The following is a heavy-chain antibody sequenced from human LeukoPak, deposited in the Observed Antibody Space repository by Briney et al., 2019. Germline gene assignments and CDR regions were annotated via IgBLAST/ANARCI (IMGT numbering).Heavy chain of an antibody. CDR2: LYPGDSDT. J-gene: IGHJ6*03. Sequence: PGGSLRLSCKGSGYSFTSYWIGWVPQTPGKALVWMGILYPGDSDTRYRPSFQGQVTISADKSISTAYLQGRSLKASDTAMYYCATSAASPYYYYMDVWGKGTTVTVSS. D-gene: IGHD6-13*01. CDR1: GYSFTSYW. CDR3: ATSAASPYYYYMDV. V-gene: IGHV5-51*01.